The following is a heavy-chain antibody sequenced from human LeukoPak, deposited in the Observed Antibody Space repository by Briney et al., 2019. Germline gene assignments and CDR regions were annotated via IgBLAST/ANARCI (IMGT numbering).Heavy chain of an antibody. J-gene: IGHJ5*02. Sequence: PGGSLRLSCAASGFTFSSYSMNWVRQAPGKGLEWVSSISSSSSYIYYADSVKGRFTISRDNAKNSLYLQMNSLRAEDTAVYYCARTVLRSLGEFSLRGWFDPWGQGTLVIVSS. V-gene: IGHV3-21*01. CDR2: ISSSSSYI. D-gene: IGHD3-16*01. CDR1: GFTFSSYS. CDR3: ARTVLRSLGEFSLRGWFDP.